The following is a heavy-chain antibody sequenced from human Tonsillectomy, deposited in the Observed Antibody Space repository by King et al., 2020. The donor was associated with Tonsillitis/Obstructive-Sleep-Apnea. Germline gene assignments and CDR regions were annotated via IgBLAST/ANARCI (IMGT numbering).Heavy chain of an antibody. CDR3: ARAFDFWSGYHDYDQWMGWFDT. CDR2: IHYRGST. CDR1: GDSISTYY. Sequence: QLQESGPGLVKPSETLSLTCTVSGDSISTYYWSWVRQPPGKRLEWIGYIHYRGSTSYNPSLKSRVTISLDTSKSKFSLRLTSVTAADTAVYYCARAFDFWSGYHDYDQWMGWFDTWGPGTLVTVSS. J-gene: IGHJ5*02. V-gene: IGHV4-59*01. D-gene: IGHD3-3*01.